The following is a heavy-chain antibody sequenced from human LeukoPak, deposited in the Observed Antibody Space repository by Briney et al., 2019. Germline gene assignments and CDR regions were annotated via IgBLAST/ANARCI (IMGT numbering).Heavy chain of an antibody. Sequence: SETLSLTCAVYGGSFSGYYWSWIRQPPGKGLEWVGEINHSGSTNYNPSLKSRVTISVDTSKNQFSLKLSSVTAADTAVYYCARDWGTYYYYGMDVWGQGTTVTVSS. CDR3: ARDWGTYYYYGMDV. V-gene: IGHV4-34*01. CDR1: GGSFSGYY. D-gene: IGHD3-16*01. J-gene: IGHJ6*02. CDR2: INHSGST.